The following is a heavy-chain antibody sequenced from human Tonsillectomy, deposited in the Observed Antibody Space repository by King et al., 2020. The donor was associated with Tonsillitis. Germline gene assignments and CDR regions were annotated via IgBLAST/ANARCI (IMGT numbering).Heavy chain of an antibody. Sequence: VQLVESGGGLVQPGGSLRVSCAASGFSFSNYWMSWVRQAPGKGLEWVSNINHGGSEKYYVDSVKGRFSISRDNAKNSLHLQMNSLRAEDTAMYYCAGHILTGYSVDCWGQGTLVTASS. V-gene: IGHV3-7*01. D-gene: IGHD3-9*01. CDR3: AGHILTGYSVDC. J-gene: IGHJ4*02. CDR1: GFSFSNYW. CDR2: INHGGSEK.